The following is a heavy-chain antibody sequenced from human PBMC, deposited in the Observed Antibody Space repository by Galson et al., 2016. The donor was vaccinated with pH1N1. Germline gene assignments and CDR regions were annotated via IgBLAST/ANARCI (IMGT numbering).Heavy chain of an antibody. CDR3: ARHYYTGGYGAFEI. CDR2: FHQSGTT. V-gene: IGHV4-4*02. J-gene: IGHJ3*02. Sequence: SETLSLTCAVSGGSISNDKWWSWVRQPPGKGLEWIGEFHQSGTTNYNPSLKSRVTISVDKSKNHLSLKLSSVTAADTAVYYCARHYYTGGYGAFEILGQGTTVTVS. D-gene: IGHD2-8*02. CDR1: GGSISNDKW.